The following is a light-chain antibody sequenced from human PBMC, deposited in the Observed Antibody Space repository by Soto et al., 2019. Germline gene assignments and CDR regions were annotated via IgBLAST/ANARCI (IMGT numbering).Light chain of an antibody. CDR1: QTISNY. Sequence: EIVMTQSPATLSVSPGERATLSCRASQTISNYLAWYQQKPGQAPRLLISGASTRATGIPARFSGSGSGTDFTLTISSLQSEDFAVYYCLQYNNLPPWTFGQGTKVEIK. J-gene: IGKJ1*01. CDR3: LQYNNLPPWT. CDR2: GAS. V-gene: IGKV3-15*01.